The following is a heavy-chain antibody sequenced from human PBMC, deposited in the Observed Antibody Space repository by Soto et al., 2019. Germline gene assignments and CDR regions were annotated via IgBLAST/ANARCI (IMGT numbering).Heavy chain of an antibody. Sequence: GGSLRLSCAASGFTFSSYEMNWVRQAPGKGLEWVSYISSSGSTIYYADSVKGRFTISRDNAKNSLYLQMNSLRAEDTAVYYCARDGSYCTNGVCYTAGFDYWGQGTLVTVSS. CDR2: ISSSGSTI. CDR3: ARDGSYCTNGVCYTAGFDY. V-gene: IGHV3-48*03. CDR1: GFTFSSYE. J-gene: IGHJ4*02. D-gene: IGHD2-8*01.